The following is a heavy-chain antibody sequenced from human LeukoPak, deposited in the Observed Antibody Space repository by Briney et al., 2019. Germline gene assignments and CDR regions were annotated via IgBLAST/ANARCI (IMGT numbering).Heavy chain of an antibody. V-gene: IGHV1-46*01. D-gene: IGHD2-8*02. J-gene: IGHJ6*03. CDR3: ARTGQRHTIPGYMDV. CDR1: GYTFTSYY. Sequence: ASVTVSCKASGYTFTSYYMHWVRQAPGQGLEWMGIINPSGGSTSYAQKFQGRVTMTRDMSTSTVYMELSSLRSEDTAVYYCARTGQRHTIPGYMDVWGKGTTVTVSS. CDR2: INPSGGST.